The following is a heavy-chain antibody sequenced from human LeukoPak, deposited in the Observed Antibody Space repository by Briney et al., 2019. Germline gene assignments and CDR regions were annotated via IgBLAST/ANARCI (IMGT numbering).Heavy chain of an antibody. Sequence: GGSLTLSCAASRFTFSTYWMHWVRQAPGTGLVWVSRIKSDGSTNYADAVKGRHTISRDNAKNTVSLQMNRLRPEDTGVYYCARAPSEIGGYYPEYFRHWGQGTLVTVSS. J-gene: IGHJ1*01. D-gene: IGHD3-22*01. CDR1: RFTFSTYW. CDR2: IKSDGST. CDR3: ARAPSEIGGYYPEYFRH. V-gene: IGHV3-74*01.